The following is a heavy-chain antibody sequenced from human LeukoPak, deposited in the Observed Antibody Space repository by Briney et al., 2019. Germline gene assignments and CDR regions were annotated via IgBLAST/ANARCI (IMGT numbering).Heavy chain of an antibody. V-gene: IGHV3-15*05. CDR2: IKSKSDGGTI. D-gene: IGHD3-22*01. Sequence: GGSLRLSCVGSGFTYSDAWMSWVRPAPGKGLERVGRIKSKSDGGTIDYAAPVKGRFTISRDDSRNTLYLQMNSLGAEDTAVYYCARDFKRANFESSSYVPDYWGQGTLVTVSS. J-gene: IGHJ4*02. CDR3: ARDFKRANFESSSYVPDY. CDR1: GFTYSDAW.